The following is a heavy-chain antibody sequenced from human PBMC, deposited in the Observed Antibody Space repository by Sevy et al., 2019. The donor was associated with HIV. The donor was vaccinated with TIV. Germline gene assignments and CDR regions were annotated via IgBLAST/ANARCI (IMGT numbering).Heavy chain of an antibody. J-gene: IGHJ3*02. CDR3: ARVGIAVAGGGFGAFDI. CDR1: GFAFSDYY. V-gene: IGHV3-11*01. D-gene: IGHD6-13*01. Sequence: GGSLRLSCAASGFAFSDYYMSWIRQAPGKGLEWISYISSSGSVIYYADSMKGRFTISRDNAKNSLYLEMNGLRAEDTAVYYCARVGIAVAGGGFGAFDIWGQGTMVTVSS. CDR2: ISSSGSVI.